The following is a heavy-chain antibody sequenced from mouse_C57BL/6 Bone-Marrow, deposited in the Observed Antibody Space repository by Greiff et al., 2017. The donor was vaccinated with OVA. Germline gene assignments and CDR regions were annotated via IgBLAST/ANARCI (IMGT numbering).Heavy chain of an antibody. J-gene: IGHJ1*03. Sequence: DVMLVESGGGLVQPGGSLKLSCAASGFTFSDYYMYWVRQTPEKRLEWVAYISNGGGSTYYPDTVKGRFTISRDNAKNTLYLQMSRLKSEDTAMYYCARRVTTRFYWYFDVWGTGTTVTVSS. V-gene: IGHV5-12*01. CDR3: ARRVTTRFYWYFDV. CDR2: ISNGGGST. CDR1: GFTFSDYY. D-gene: IGHD2-5*01.